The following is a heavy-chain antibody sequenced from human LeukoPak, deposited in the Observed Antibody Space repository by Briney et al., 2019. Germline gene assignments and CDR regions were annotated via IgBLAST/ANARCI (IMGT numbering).Heavy chain of an antibody. CDR2: ISAYNGNT. CDR3: ARDSYMYSGSYYEIDFQH. Sequence: ASVKVSCKASGYTFTSYGISWVRQAPGQGLEWMGWISAYNGNTNYAQKLQGRVTMTTDTSTSTVYMELSSLRSEDTAVYYCARDSYMYSGSYYEIDFQHWGQGTLVTVSS. D-gene: IGHD1-26*01. J-gene: IGHJ1*01. CDR1: GYTFTSYG. V-gene: IGHV1-18*01.